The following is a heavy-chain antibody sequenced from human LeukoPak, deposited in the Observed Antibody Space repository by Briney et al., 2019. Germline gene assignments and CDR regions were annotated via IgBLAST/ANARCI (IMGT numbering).Heavy chain of an antibody. CDR1: GFTFCTYC. J-gene: IGHJ4*02. Sequence: GSLRLSCGASGFTFCTYCMSGVRQAPGKGLEWVANINHDGRKKCYVDSVKGRFTISRDNAKNLLYLQMNSLRPEDTAVYYCATVTSYRVDYWGQGTLVTVSS. V-gene: IGHV3-7*01. D-gene: IGHD1-1*01. CDR3: ATVTSYRVDY. CDR2: INHDGRKK.